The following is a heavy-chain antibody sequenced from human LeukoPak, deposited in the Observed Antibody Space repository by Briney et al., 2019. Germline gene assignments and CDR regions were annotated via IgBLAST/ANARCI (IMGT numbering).Heavy chain of an antibody. CDR1: GFTFSSYW. V-gene: IGHV3-74*01. Sequence: HPGGSLRLSCAASGFTFSSYWMHWVRQAPGEGLVWVSRINSDGSSTSYADSVKGRFTISRDNAKNTLYLQMNSLRAEDTAVYYCARDLRKYYYDSSGHDNWFDPWGQGTLVTVSS. J-gene: IGHJ5*02. CDR2: INSDGSST. D-gene: IGHD3-22*01. CDR3: ARDLRKYYYDSSGHDNWFDP.